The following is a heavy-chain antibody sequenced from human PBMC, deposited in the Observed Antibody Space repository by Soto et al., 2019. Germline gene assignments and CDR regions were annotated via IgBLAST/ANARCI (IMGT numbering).Heavy chain of an antibody. CDR1: GFTFSSYA. Sequence: QPGGSLRLSCAASGFTFSSYAMSWVRQAPGKGLEWVSAISGSGGSTYYADSVKGRFTISRDNSKNTLYLQMNSLRAEDTAVYYCATRKVQGIAVAGTDRRDWGQGTLVTVSS. D-gene: IGHD6-19*01. V-gene: IGHV3-23*01. CDR2: ISGSGGST. CDR3: ATRKVQGIAVAGTDRRD. J-gene: IGHJ4*02.